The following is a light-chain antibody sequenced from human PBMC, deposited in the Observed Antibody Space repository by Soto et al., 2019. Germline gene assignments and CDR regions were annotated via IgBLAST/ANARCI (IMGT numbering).Light chain of an antibody. Sequence: QSVLTQPASVSGSPGQSITISCTGTSSDVGGYNYVSWYQQHPGKAPKVVIYEVSNRPSGISHRFSGSKSGNTASLTISGLQAEEEADYYCCSYTSSATRLFGGGTQLTGL. CDR2: EVS. CDR1: SSDVGGYNY. J-gene: IGLJ2*01. CDR3: CSYTSSATRL. V-gene: IGLV2-14*01.